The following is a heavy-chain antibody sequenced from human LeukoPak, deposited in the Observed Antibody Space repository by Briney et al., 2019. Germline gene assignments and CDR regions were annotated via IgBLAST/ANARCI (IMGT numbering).Heavy chain of an antibody. CDR1: GFTFDDYA. D-gene: IGHD5-18*01. J-gene: IGHJ4*02. V-gene: IGHV3-43D*03. CDR2: ISWDGGST. CDR3: AKVKDKGYSYGSPYFDY. Sequence: GGSLRLSCAASGFTFDDYAMHWVRQAPGKGLEWVSLISWDGGSTYYADSVKGRFTISRDNSKNSLYLQMNSLRAEDTALYYCAKVKDKGYSYGSPYFDYWGQGTLVTVSS.